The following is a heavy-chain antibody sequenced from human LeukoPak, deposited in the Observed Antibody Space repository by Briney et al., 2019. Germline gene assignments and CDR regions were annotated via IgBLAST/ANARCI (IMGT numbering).Heavy chain of an antibody. V-gene: IGHV3-33*06. Sequence: PGGSLRLSCAEPRFTPSSYGMRWVPQAPGKGLEWVAVIWHDGSNTYYADSVKGRFTISRDNSKNALYLQMISLRAEDTAVYYCAKGVPVAGTYVQHWGQGTLVTVSS. CDR1: RFTPSSYG. CDR3: AKGVPVAGTYVQH. D-gene: IGHD6-19*01. J-gene: IGHJ1*01. CDR2: IWHDGSNT.